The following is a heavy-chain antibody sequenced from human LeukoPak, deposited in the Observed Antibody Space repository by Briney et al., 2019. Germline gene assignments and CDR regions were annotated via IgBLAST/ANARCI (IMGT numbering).Heavy chain of an antibody. Sequence: SETLSLTCTVSGGSISSYYWNWIRQPPGKGLEWIGEINNSGSTNYNPSLKSRVTISRDTSKNQFSLKLSSVTAADTAVYYCARGRAFFDWGQGTLVTVSS. V-gene: IGHV4-34*01. CDR1: GGSISSYY. D-gene: IGHD3-3*02. CDR2: INNSGST. J-gene: IGHJ4*02. CDR3: ARGRAFFD.